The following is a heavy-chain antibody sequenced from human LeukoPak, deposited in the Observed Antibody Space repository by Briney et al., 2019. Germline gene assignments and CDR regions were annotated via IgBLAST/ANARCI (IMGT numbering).Heavy chain of an antibody. Sequence: GGSLRLSCAASGFTFSSYWMHWVRQAPGKGLVWVSRINTDGSSTSYADSVKGRFTISRDNAKNTLYLQMNSLRAEDTAMYYCASSNPYDSSGYYYLDAFDIWGQGTMVTVSS. CDR3: ASSNPYDSSGYYYLDAFDI. CDR2: INTDGSST. CDR1: GFTFSSYW. J-gene: IGHJ3*02. D-gene: IGHD3-22*01. V-gene: IGHV3-74*01.